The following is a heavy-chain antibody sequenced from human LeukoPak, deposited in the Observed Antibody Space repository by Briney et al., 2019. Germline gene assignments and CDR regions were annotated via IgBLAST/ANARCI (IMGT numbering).Heavy chain of an antibody. V-gene: IGHV3-49*03. D-gene: IGHD5-18*01. CDR1: GFTFGDYA. Sequence: EPGGSPRLSCTASGFTFGDYAMSWFRQAPGKGLEWVGFIRSKAYGGATEYAASVKGRFTISRDDSKSIAYLQMNSLKTEDTAVYYCTRDRLGYSYGSPFDYWGQGTLVTVSS. CDR2: IRSKAYGGAT. J-gene: IGHJ4*02. CDR3: TRDRLGYSYGSPFDY.